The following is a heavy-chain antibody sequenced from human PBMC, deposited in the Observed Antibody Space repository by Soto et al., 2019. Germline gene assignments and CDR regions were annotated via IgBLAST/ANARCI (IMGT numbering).Heavy chain of an antibody. CDR2: IYYSGST. CDR3: ARDLQAGTWYYYGMDV. Sequence: PSETLSLTCTVSGGSISSYYWSWIRQPPGKGLEWIGYIYYSGSTNYNPSLKSRVTISVDTSKNQFSLKLSSVTAADTAVYYCARDLQAGTWYYYGMDVWGQGTTVTVSS. V-gene: IGHV4-59*01. CDR1: GGSISSYY. J-gene: IGHJ6*02. D-gene: IGHD1-7*01.